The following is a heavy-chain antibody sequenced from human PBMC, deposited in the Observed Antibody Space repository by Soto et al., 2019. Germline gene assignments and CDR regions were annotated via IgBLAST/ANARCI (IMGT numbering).Heavy chain of an antibody. CDR1: GYTITSYG. Sequence: QVQLVQSGAEVKKRGASVKVSCKASGYTITSYGSRWVRQAPVQGLEWMGWVNAYNGNTNYAQKYQGRVTMTTDTSTSTAYMELRSLRSDDTAVYYCAREAVSGRTGFDYWGQGTLVTVSS. CDR3: AREAVSGRTGFDY. V-gene: IGHV1-18*01. J-gene: IGHJ4*02. CDR2: VNAYNGNT. D-gene: IGHD6-19*01.